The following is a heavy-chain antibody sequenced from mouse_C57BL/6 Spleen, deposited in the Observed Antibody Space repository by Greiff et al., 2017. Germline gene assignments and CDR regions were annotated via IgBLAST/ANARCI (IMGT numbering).Heavy chain of an antibody. CDR3: TTSEAWFAY. CDR2: IDPENGDT. Sequence: VQLQQSGAELVRPGASVKLSCTASGFNIKDDYMHWVKQRPEQGLEWIGWIDPENGDTEYASKFQGKATITADTSSNTAYLQLSSLTSEDTAVYYCTTSEAWFAYWGQGTLVTVSA. J-gene: IGHJ3*01. V-gene: IGHV14-4*01. CDR1: GFNIKDDY.